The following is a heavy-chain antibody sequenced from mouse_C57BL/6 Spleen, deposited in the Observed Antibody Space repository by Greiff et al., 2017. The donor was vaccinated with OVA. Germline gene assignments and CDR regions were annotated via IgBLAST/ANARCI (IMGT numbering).Heavy chain of an antibody. CDR1: GFTFSSYA. J-gene: IGHJ3*01. V-gene: IGHV5-4*01. Sequence: EVKLMESGGGLVKPGGSLKLSCAASGFTFSSYAMSWVRQTPEKRLEWVATISDGGSYTYYPDNVKGRFTISRDNAKNNLYLQMSHLKSEDTAMYYCARDDYDGRFAYWGQGTLVTVSA. CDR2: ISDGGSYT. CDR3: ARDDYDGRFAY. D-gene: IGHD2-4*01.